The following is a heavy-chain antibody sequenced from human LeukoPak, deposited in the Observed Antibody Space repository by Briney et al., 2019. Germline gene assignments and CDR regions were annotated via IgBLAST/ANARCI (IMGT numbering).Heavy chain of an antibody. CDR3: ARDRYSGYDPMRVTSDCPGY. Sequence: GGSLRLSCAASGFTFSSYGMHWVRQAPGKGLEWVSVIYSGGSTYYADSVKGRFTISRDNFKNTLYLQMNSLRAEDTAVYYCARDRYSGYDPMRVTSDCPGYWGQGTLVTVSS. V-gene: IGHV3-NL1*01. CDR1: GFTFSSYG. CDR2: IYSGGST. D-gene: IGHD5-12*01. J-gene: IGHJ4*02.